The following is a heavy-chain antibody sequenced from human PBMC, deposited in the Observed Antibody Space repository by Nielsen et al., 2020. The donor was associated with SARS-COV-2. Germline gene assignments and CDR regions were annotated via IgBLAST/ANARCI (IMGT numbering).Heavy chain of an antibody. D-gene: IGHD2-2*01. V-gene: IGHV3-33*06. J-gene: IGHJ3*02. Sequence: GGSLRLSCAASGFTFSSYGMHWVRQAPGKGLEWVAVIWYDGSNKYYADSVKGRFTISRDNSKNTLYLQMNSLRAEDTAVYYCAKGYCSSTSCSPDAFDIWGQGTMVTVSS. CDR2: IWYDGSNK. CDR1: GFTFSSYG. CDR3: AKGYCSSTSCSPDAFDI.